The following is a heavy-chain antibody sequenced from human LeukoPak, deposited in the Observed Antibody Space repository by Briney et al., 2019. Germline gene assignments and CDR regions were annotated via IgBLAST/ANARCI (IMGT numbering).Heavy chain of an antibody. Sequence: SETLSLTCTISGGSIGTYYWSWIRQPPGKGLEWIGYFSYSGSANYNPSLKSRVTISVDTSKKQFSLKLRSATTADTAVYFCARRDSYTSPFQYWGQGTLVTASS. V-gene: IGHV4-59*08. J-gene: IGHJ1*01. CDR3: ARRDSYTSPFQY. CDR2: FSYSGSA. D-gene: IGHD3-16*01. CDR1: GGSIGTYY.